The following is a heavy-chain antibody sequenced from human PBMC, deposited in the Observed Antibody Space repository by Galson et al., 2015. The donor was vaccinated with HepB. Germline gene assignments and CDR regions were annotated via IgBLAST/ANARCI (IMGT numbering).Heavy chain of an antibody. J-gene: IGHJ5*01. CDR1: GASINRNNYY. Sequence: SEPLSLTCTVFGASINRNNYYWGWIRQPPGKGLEWNGSICNSGGTYYNPSLKSRVAMSVDNSKNQFSLKLSSGTAADTAVYYCASLGRTTVVSPLDSWGHGTPVIVSS. V-gene: IGHV4-39*01. CDR2: ICNSGGT. D-gene: IGHD4-23*01. CDR3: ASLGRTTVVSPLDS.